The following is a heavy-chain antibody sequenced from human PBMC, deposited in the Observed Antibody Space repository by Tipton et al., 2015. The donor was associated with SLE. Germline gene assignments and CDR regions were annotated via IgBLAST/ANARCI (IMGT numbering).Heavy chain of an antibody. CDR2: IRYDGSNK. Sequence: SLRLSCAASGFTFSSYGMHWVRQAPGKGLEWVAFIRYDGSNKYYADSVKGRFTISRDNSKNTLYLQMNSLRAEDTAVYYCAKDAHGYCSSTSCYTGGDFDYWGQGTLVTVSS. CDR1: GFTFSSYG. V-gene: IGHV3-30*02. J-gene: IGHJ4*02. CDR3: AKDAHGYCSSTSCYTGGDFDY. D-gene: IGHD2-2*02.